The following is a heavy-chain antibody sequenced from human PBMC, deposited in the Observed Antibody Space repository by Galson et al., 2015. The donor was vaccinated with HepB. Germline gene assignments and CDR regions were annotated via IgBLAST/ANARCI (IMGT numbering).Heavy chain of an antibody. CDR2: ISVYSGNT. CDR1: GYPFISYD. V-gene: IGHV1-18*01. Sequence: SVKVSCKASGYPFISYDISWVRQAPGQGLEWLGWISVYSGNTKYAQKFQGRVTMTTDTSTSTAYTELRSLRSDDTAVYYCARVPVRFLEWLSAFDFWGQGTMVTVSS. J-gene: IGHJ3*01. D-gene: IGHD3-3*01. CDR3: ARVPVRFLEWLSAFDF.